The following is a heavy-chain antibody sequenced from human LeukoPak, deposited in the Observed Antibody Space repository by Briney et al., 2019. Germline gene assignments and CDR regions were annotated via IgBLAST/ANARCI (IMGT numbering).Heavy chain of an antibody. CDR3: ARVAGRLGVVIMGLDY. Sequence: ASVKVSCKASGYTFTSYYMHWVRQAPGQGLEWMGIINPSGGSTSYAQKFQGRVTMTRDMSTGTVYMELSSLRSEDTAVYYCARVAGRLGVVIMGLDYWGQGTLVTVSS. J-gene: IGHJ4*02. CDR2: INPSGGST. D-gene: IGHD3-3*01. V-gene: IGHV1-46*01. CDR1: GYTFTSYY.